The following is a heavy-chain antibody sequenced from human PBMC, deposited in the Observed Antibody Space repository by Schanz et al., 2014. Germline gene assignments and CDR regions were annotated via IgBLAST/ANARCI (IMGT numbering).Heavy chain of an antibody. D-gene: IGHD3-3*01. CDR1: GFTFTTYA. CDR2: ISYDGNNQ. Sequence: VQLLESGGGLVQPGESLRLSCAASGFTFTTYAMTWVRQAPGKGLEWVAFISYDGNNQYYADSVKGRFTISRDNSKNTLYLQMNSLRAEDTAVYYCARPIYDLWSGSFDYWGQGTLVTVSS. J-gene: IGHJ4*02. CDR3: ARPIYDLWSGSFDY. V-gene: IGHV3-30*04.